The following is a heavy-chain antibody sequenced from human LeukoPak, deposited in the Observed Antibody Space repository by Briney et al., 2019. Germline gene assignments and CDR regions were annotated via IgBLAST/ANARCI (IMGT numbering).Heavy chain of an antibody. J-gene: IGHJ4*02. D-gene: IGHD3-3*01. CDR2: INSDGSSR. V-gene: IGHV3-74*01. CDR3: ATPHLYNYYDFWSGYFGGRDY. CDR1: GFTFSSYW. Sequence: GGSLRLSCAASGFTFSSYWMHWVRQAPGKGLVWVSRINSDGSSRSYADSVKGRFTISRDNAKNTLYLQMNSLRAEDTAVYYCATPHLYNYYDFWSGYFGGRDYWGQGTLVTVSS.